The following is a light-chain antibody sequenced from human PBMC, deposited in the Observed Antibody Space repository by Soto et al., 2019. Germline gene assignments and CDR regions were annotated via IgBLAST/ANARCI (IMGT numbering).Light chain of an antibody. V-gene: IGKV3-11*01. Sequence: DIQLTQSPATLSLSPGERAALSCRASETVNSFLAWYQQKPGQAPKLLIYDASKRATGLPARFSGSGSGTDFTLIISILEHEVFAVYYRQQRKKWPPLTFGGGTKVEIK. J-gene: IGKJ4*01. CDR3: QQRKKWPPLT. CDR2: DAS. CDR1: ETVNSF.